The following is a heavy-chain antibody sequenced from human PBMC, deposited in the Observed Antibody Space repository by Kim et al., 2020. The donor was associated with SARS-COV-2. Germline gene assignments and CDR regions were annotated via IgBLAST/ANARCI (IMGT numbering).Heavy chain of an antibody. CDR3: ARAEYSSSSGVGN. CDR2: ISTGSYYI. J-gene: IGHJ4*02. CDR1: GFTFSSDC. Sequence: GGSLRLSCGASGFTFSSDCMNWVRQVPGKGMERVSSISTGSYYIYYAPSVKGRFTISRDDAGNSLYLQMDSLRVEDTGGDYCARAEYSSSSGVGNWGQGT. V-gene: IGHV3-21*06. D-gene: IGHD6-6*01.